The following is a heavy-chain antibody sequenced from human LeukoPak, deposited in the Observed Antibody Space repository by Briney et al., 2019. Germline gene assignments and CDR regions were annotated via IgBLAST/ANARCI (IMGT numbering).Heavy chain of an antibody. Sequence: PGRSLRLSCAASGFTSSSYGMHWVRQAPGKGLEWVAVISYDGSNKYYADSVKGRFTISRDNSKNTLYLQMNSLRAEDTAVYYCARDVEHSSSSRFDYWGQGTLVTVSS. CDR2: ISYDGSNK. J-gene: IGHJ4*02. CDR3: ARDVEHSSSSRFDY. CDR1: GFTSSSYG. V-gene: IGHV3-30*03. D-gene: IGHD6-6*01.